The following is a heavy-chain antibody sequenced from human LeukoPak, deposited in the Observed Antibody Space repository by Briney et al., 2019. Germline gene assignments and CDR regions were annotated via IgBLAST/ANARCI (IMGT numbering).Heavy chain of an antibody. CDR3: ARHRNLEGPTGY. V-gene: IGHV4-39*01. CDR1: GGSISSSSYY. D-gene: IGHD1-1*01. J-gene: IGHJ4*02. Sequence: KTSETLSLTCTVSGGSISSSSYYWGWIRQPPGKGLEWIGSIYYSGSTYYNPSLKSRVTISVDTSKNQFSLKLSSVTAADTAVYYCARHRNLEGPTGYWGQGTLVTVSS. CDR2: IYYSGST.